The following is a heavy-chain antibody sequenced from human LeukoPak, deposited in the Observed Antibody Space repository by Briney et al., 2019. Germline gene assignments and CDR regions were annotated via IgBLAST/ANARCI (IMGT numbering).Heavy chain of an antibody. CDR2: IYSGGST. Sequence: PGGSLRLSCAASGFTFSSYAMSWVRQAPGKGLEWVSVIYSGGSTYYADSVKGRFTISRDNSKNTLYLQMNSLRAEDTAVYYCARAPNYYDSRDAFDIWGQGTMVTVSS. CDR1: GFTFSSYA. CDR3: ARAPNYYDSRDAFDI. J-gene: IGHJ3*02. D-gene: IGHD3-22*01. V-gene: IGHV3-66*01.